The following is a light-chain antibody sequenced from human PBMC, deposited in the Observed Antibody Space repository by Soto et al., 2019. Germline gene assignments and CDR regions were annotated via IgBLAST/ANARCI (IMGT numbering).Light chain of an antibody. Sequence: DIQMTQSPSTLSASVGDRVTITCRASQGIVRWLAWYQQKPGKAPKLLIYDASTLESGVPSRFSGSGSGTEFTLTISSLQSEDFAVYYCQQCSDWPRTFGQGTKVDIK. V-gene: IGKV1-5*01. CDR2: DAS. CDR3: QQCSDWPRT. CDR1: QGIVRW. J-gene: IGKJ1*01.